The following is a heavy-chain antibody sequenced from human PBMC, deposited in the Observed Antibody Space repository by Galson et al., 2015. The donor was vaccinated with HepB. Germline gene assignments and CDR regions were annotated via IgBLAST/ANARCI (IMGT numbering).Heavy chain of an antibody. J-gene: IGHJ6*02. D-gene: IGHD2-2*01. CDR3: ARERSTTEYYYGMDA. Sequence: SLRLSCAASGFTFSDYYMSWIRQAPGKGLEWVSYISSSSSYTNYAGSVKGRFTISRDNAKNSLYLQMNSLRAEDTAVYYCARERSTTEYYYGMDAWGQGTTVTVSS. V-gene: IGHV3-11*05. CDR1: GFTFSDYY. CDR2: ISSSSSYT.